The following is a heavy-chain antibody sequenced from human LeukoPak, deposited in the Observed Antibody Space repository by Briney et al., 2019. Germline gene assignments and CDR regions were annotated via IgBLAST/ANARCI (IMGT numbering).Heavy chain of an antibody. CDR1: GGSFNSYY. Sequence: SETLSLTCTVSGGSFNSYYWSWFRQPPGKGLEWVGNINYIGSSNSNPSLESRVTLLIDTSKNQFSLKLSSVTAADTAVYYCSSPFNVETDAFDIWGQGTKVTVSS. V-gene: IGHV4-59*01. D-gene: IGHD3-3*01. CDR2: INYIGSS. CDR3: SSPFNVETDAFDI. J-gene: IGHJ3*02.